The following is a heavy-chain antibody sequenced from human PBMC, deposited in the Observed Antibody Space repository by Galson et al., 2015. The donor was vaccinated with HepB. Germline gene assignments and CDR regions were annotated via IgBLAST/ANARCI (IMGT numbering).Heavy chain of an antibody. Sequence: QSGAEVKKPGESLKISCKGSGYSFTSYWIGWVRQMPGKGLEWMGIIYPGDSDTRYSPSFQGQVTISADKSISTAYLQWSSLKASDTAMYYCARQSSSIAARHYYYYYGMDVWGQGTTVTVSS. V-gene: IGHV5-51*01. CDR2: IYPGDSDT. CDR1: GYSFTSYW. D-gene: IGHD6-6*01. CDR3: ARQSSSIAARHYYYYYGMDV. J-gene: IGHJ6*02.